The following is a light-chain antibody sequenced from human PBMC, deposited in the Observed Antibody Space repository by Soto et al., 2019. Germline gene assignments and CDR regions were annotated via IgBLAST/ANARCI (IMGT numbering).Light chain of an antibody. Sequence: QSALTQPPSASGSPGQSVTISCTGTSSDVGGYNYVSWYQQHPGKAPKLMIYEVSKRPSGVPDRFSGSKSGNRASLTVSGLQAEDEADYYCCSYAGSNNFPDVFGTRTKLTVL. CDR1: SSDVGGYNY. CDR2: EVS. J-gene: IGLJ1*01. V-gene: IGLV2-8*01. CDR3: CSYAGSNNFPDV.